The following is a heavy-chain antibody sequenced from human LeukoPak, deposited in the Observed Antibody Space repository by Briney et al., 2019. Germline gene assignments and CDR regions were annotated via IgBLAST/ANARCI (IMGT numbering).Heavy chain of an antibody. V-gene: IGHV1-2*02. CDR2: INTNPNSGAA. CDR1: GYIFSDYY. D-gene: IGHD2-15*01. CDR3: ARGAGYCSGGSCGVGGAADAFDI. J-gene: IGHJ3*02. Sequence: ASVKVSCKASGYIFSDYYIHWVRQAPGQGLEWMGWINTNPNSGAANFARKFHGRVTMTMDTSTSTVYMEVTSLRHDDVAVYYCARGAGYCSGGSCGVGGAADAFDIWGQGTTVTLSS.